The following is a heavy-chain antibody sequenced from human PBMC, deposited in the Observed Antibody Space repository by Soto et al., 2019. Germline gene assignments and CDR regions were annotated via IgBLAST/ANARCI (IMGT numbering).Heavy chain of an antibody. CDR2: IIPIFGTP. J-gene: IGHJ6*02. D-gene: IGHD1-1*01. CDR3: ASPLQLQLAGTNFCDYGLDV. V-gene: IGHV1-69*01. CDR1: GGTFSPYA. Sequence: QVHLVQSGAEVRKPGSSVKVSCKTSGGTFSPYAITWVRQAPGQGLEWMGGIIPIFGTPNYAQNFQGRVTITADESTSTAYMELSSLRSEDTAVYYCASPLQLQLAGTNFCDYGLDVWGQGTTVTVSS.